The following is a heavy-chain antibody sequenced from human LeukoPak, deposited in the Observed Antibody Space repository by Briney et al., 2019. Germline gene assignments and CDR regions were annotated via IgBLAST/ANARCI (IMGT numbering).Heavy chain of an antibody. D-gene: IGHD3-10*01. CDR2: IRYDGSNK. CDR3: AKDGHYYGSGAYYYYMDV. Sequence: GGSLRLSCAASGFTFSSYGMHWVRQAPGKGLEWVAFIRYDGSNKYYADSVKGRFTISRDNSKNTLYLQMNSLRAEDTAVYYCAKDGHYYGSGAYYYYMDVWGKGTTVTVSS. V-gene: IGHV3-30*02. J-gene: IGHJ6*03. CDR1: GFTFSSYG.